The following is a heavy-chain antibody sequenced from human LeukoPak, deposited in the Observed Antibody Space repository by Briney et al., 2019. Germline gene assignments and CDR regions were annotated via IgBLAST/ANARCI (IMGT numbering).Heavy chain of an antibody. D-gene: IGHD1-26*01. J-gene: IGHJ4*02. CDR3: ARVAGSIDY. CDR2: MNLKSGST. CDR1: GYSFTTYD. Sequence: ASVKVSCKASGYSFTTYDINWVRQATGQGREWMGWMNLKSGSTGYAQKFQGRVTITRDTSTSTVYMELSSLRSEDTAVYYCARVAGSIDYWGQGTLVTVSS. V-gene: IGHV1-8*03.